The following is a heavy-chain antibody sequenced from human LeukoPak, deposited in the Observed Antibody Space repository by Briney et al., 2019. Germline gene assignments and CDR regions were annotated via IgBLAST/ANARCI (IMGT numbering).Heavy chain of an antibody. V-gene: IGHV3-21*01. CDR3: ARDKYSSSSGGFDY. D-gene: IGHD6-6*01. CDR1: GFTFSSYS. J-gene: IGHJ4*02. CDR2: ISSSSRYI. Sequence: GGSLRLSCAASGFTFSSYSINWVRQAPGKGLEWVSSISSSSRYINYADSVKGRFTISRDNAKNSLYLQMSSLRAEDTAVYYCARDKYSSSSGGFDYWGQGTLVTVSS.